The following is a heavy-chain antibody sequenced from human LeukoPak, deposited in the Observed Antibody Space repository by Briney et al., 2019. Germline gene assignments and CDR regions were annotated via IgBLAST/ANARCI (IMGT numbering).Heavy chain of an antibody. J-gene: IGHJ4*02. V-gene: IGHV3-15*01. D-gene: IGHD3-10*01. CDR1: GITFSNAW. Sequence: GGSLRLSCAASGITFSNAWMTWVRRAPGKGLEWVGRILSKTDGGTADYAAPVKDRFTISRDDSKDTMYLQMNSLKSEDTAAYYCTTQRAGAFDYWGQGTLVTVSS. CDR2: ILSKTDGGTA. CDR3: TTQRAGAFDY.